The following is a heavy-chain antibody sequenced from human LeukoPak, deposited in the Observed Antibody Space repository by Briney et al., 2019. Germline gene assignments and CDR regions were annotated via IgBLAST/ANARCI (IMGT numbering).Heavy chain of an antibody. CDR2: MNPNSGNT. Sequence: GASVKVSCKASGHTFTSYDINWVRQATGQGLEWMGWMNPNSGNTAYAQKFQGRVTMTRNTSISTAYMELSSLRSEDTAVYYCAREDYYDSGSFDPWGRGTLVTVPS. CDR3: AREDYYDSGSFDP. J-gene: IGHJ5*02. CDR1: GHTFTSYD. D-gene: IGHD3-22*01. V-gene: IGHV1-8*02.